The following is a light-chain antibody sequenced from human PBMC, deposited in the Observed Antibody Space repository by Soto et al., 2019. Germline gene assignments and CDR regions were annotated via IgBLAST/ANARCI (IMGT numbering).Light chain of an antibody. CDR1: QSISSY. V-gene: IGKV1-33*01. Sequence: DIQMTQSPSSLSASAGDRVTITCRASQSISSYLNWYQQKPGKAPKLLIYAASNLQSGVPLRFSGSRSGTHFTLTISSLQPEDIGTYYCHQYDNRPFTFGQGTKLEIK. CDR3: HQYDNRPFT. CDR2: AAS. J-gene: IGKJ2*01.